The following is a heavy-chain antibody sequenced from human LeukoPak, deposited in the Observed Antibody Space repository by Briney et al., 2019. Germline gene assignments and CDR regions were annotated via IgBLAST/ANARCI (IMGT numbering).Heavy chain of an antibody. CDR2: IYAGGRT. CDR1: GLTVSTNY. J-gene: IGHJ6*02. V-gene: IGHV3-53*04. Sequence: GGSLRLSCAPSGLTVSTNYMSWVRQAQGKGLEWVSLIYAGGRTYYADAVKGRFTISRHNSKNTLHLQMNSLRVEDTAVYYCATAGSSELLWDYAMDVWGQGTTVTVSS. CDR3: ATAGSSELLWDYAMDV. D-gene: IGHD3-10*01.